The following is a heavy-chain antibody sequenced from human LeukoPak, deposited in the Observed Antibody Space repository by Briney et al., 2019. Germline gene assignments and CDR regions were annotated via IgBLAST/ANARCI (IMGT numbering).Heavy chain of an antibody. D-gene: IGHD3-10*01. Sequence: GGSLRLSCAASGFTFSSHWMSWVRQAPGKGLEWVANINQDGSEKYYVDSVKGRFTISRDNAKNSLYLQMNSLRAEDTAVYYCGRAYGAGSCDYWGQGTLVTVSS. V-gene: IGHV3-7*01. CDR3: GRAYGAGSCDY. CDR1: GFTFSSHW. CDR2: INQDGSEK. J-gene: IGHJ4*02.